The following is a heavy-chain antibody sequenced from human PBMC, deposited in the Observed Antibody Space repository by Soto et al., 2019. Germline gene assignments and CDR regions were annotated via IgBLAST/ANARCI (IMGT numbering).Heavy chain of an antibody. Sequence: ASVKVSCKASGGTFSSYAISWVRQAPGQGLEWMGGIIPIFGTANYAQKFQGRVTITADESTSTAYMELSSLRSEDTAVYYCARGLRYFDWLSYLFYWGQGTLVTVSS. D-gene: IGHD3-9*01. J-gene: IGHJ4*02. CDR2: IIPIFGTA. CDR3: ARGLRYFDWLSYLFY. CDR1: GGTFSSYA. V-gene: IGHV1-69*13.